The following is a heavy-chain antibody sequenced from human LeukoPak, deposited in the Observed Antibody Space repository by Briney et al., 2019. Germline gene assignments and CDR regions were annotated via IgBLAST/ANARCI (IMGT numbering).Heavy chain of an antibody. D-gene: IGHD6-19*01. Sequence: GGSLRLSCEASGFTFSSYDMHWVRQAPGKGLEWVAVIRYDGSNKHYADSVKGRFTISRDNSKNTLYLQMNNLRAEDTAVYYCARGQWLVDYWGQGTLVTVSS. CDR3: ARGQWLVDY. J-gene: IGHJ4*02. CDR2: IRYDGSNK. CDR1: GFTFSSYD. V-gene: IGHV3-33*01.